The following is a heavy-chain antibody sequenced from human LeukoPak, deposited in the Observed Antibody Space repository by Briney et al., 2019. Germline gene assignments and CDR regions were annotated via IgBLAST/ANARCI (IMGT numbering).Heavy chain of an antibody. CDR1: GYTFTGYY. J-gene: IGHJ4*02. V-gene: IGHV1-2*02. D-gene: IGHD2-2*01. CDR3: ATEQVGYCSSTNCYLGY. CDR2: INPNSGGT. Sequence: ASVKVSCKASGYTFTGYYMHWVRQAPGQGLEWMGWINPNSGGTNYAQKFQGRVTMTRDTSISTAYMELSRLRSDDTAVYYCATEQVGYCSSTNCYLGYWGQGTLVTVSS.